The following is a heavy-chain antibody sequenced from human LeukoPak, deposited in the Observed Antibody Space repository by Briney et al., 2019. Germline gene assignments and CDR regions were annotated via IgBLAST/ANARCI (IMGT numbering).Heavy chain of an antibody. CDR2: ISYDGSNE. V-gene: IGHV3-30-3*01. D-gene: IGHD3-3*01. CDR1: GFIFSGYA. J-gene: IGHJ6*02. CDR3: ASGYDFWSGYPPAQYSMDV. Sequence: GGSLRLSCAASGAASGFIFSGYAMHWVRQAPGKGLEWVAIISYDGSNEYYAGSVRGRFIISRDNSRDTIYLQMSSLRVEDTAVYYCASGYDFWSGYPPAQYSMDVWGQGTTVTVSS.